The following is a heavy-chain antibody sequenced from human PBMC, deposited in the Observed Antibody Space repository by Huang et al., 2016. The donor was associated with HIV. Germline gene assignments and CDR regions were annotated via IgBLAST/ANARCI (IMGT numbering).Heavy chain of an antibody. J-gene: IGHJ4*02. V-gene: IGHV3-30*18. D-gene: IGHD6-13*01. Sequence: QVQLVESGGGVVQPGRSLRISCAASGFTFSSYGMDWVRQAPGKGVEGVAVISYDGKTKYYADSVKGRFSISRDNSKTTVYLQLNSLRVEDTAVYYCAKGGSAAAVLDFWGQGTLVTVSS. CDR1: GFTFSSYG. CDR2: ISYDGKTK. CDR3: AKGGSAAAVLDF.